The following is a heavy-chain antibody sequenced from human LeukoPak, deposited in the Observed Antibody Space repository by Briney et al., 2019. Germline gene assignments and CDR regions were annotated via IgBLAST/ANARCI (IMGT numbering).Heavy chain of an antibody. Sequence: SETLSLTCTVSGGSISSGDYYWSWIRQPPGKGLEWIGYIYYSGSTYYNPSLKSRVTISVDTSKNQFSLKLSSVTAADTAVYYCARDRPVVAAKPVYYYYYMDVWGKGTTVTVSS. D-gene: IGHD2-15*01. CDR1: GGSISSGDYY. CDR2: IYYSGST. J-gene: IGHJ6*03. V-gene: IGHV4-30-4*08. CDR3: ARDRPVVAAKPVYYYYYMDV.